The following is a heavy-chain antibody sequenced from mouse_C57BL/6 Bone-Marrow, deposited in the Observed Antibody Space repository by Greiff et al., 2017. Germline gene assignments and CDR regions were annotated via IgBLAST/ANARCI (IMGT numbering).Heavy chain of an antibody. Sequence: VQLKESGGDLVKPGGSLKLSCAASGFTFSSYGMSWVRQTPDRRLEWVATISSGGSYTYYPDSVKGRFTISRDNAKNTLYLQMSSLKSEDTAMYYCARPKRGNYFDYWGQGTTLTVSS. CDR2: ISSGGSYT. CDR3: ARPKRGNYFDY. CDR1: GFTFSSYG. V-gene: IGHV5-6*01. J-gene: IGHJ2*01.